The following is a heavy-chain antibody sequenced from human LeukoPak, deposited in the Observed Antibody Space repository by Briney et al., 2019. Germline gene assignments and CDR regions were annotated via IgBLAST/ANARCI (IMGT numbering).Heavy chain of an antibody. D-gene: IGHD3-9*01. V-gene: IGHV3-74*01. J-gene: IGHJ4*02. CDR2: INNHGSDT. CDR3: ARGYFGPEF. CDR1: GFTFINYW. Sequence: GGSLRLSCEASGFTFINYWMHLVRQAPGKGLVWVSRINNHGSDTTYADAVKGRFTFSRDNAKNTLYLQMNSLRAEDTAVYYCARGYFGPEFWGQGTLVTVSS.